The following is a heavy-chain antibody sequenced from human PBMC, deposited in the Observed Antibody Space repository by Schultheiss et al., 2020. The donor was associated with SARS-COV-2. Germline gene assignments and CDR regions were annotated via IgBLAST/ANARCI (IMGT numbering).Heavy chain of an antibody. J-gene: IGHJ4*02. CDR3: AREYALAIDY. CDR1: GYSLSDYG. Sequence: GGSLRLSCVASGYSLSDYGMHWVRQAPGKGLEWVAVISYDGSNKYYADSVKGRFTISRDNSKNTLYLQMNSLRAEDTAVYYCAREYALAIDYWGQGTLVTVSS. CDR2: ISYDGSNK. V-gene: IGHV3-30*19. D-gene: IGHD2-21*01.